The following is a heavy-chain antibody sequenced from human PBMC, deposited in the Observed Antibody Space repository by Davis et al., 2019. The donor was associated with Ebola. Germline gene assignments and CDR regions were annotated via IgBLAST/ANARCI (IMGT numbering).Heavy chain of an antibody. CDR2: IYYSGST. V-gene: IGHV4-39*07. J-gene: IGHJ5*02. CDR1: GGSISSSSYY. CDR3: ARGDIVLMVYATTRVHVRFDP. D-gene: IGHD2-8*01. Sequence: SETLSLTCTVSGGSISSSSYYWGWIRQPPGKGLEWIGSIYYSGSTNYNPSLKSRVTISVDTSKNQFSLKLSSVTAADTAVYYCARGDIVLMVYATTRVHVRFDPWGQGTLVTVSS.